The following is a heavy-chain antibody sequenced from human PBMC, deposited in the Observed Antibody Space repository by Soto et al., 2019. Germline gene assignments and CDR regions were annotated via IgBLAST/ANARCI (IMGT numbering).Heavy chain of an antibody. Sequence: QVQLVESGGGVVQPGRSLRLSCAASGFTFSSYAMHWVRQAPGKGLEWVAVISYDGSNKYYADSVKGRFTISRDNSKNTLYLQINSLRAEDTAVYYCARGPNSGSYYGHAFDIWGQGTMVTVSS. J-gene: IGHJ3*02. V-gene: IGHV3-30-3*01. CDR2: ISYDGSNK. CDR1: GFTFSSYA. D-gene: IGHD1-26*01. CDR3: ARGPNSGSYYGHAFDI.